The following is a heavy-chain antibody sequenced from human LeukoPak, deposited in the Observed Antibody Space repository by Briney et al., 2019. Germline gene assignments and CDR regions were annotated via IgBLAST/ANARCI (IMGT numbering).Heavy chain of an antibody. V-gene: IGHV3-48*03. J-gene: IGHJ6*03. CDR1: GFTFSSYE. Sequence: GGSLRLSCAASGFTFSSYEMNWVRQAPGKGLEWVSYISSSGSTIYYADSVKGRFTISRDNAKNSLYLLMNSLRAEDTAVYYCARVGRGLYCSGGSCSRFSYYYMDVWGKGTTVTVSS. CDR3: ARVGRGLYCSGGSCSRFSYYYMDV. D-gene: IGHD2-15*01. CDR2: ISSSGSTI.